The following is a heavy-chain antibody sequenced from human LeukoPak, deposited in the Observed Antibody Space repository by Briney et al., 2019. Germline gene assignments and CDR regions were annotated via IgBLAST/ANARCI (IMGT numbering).Heavy chain of an antibody. J-gene: IGHJ6*03. V-gene: IGHV4-59*12. Sequence: SETLSLTCTVSGCSISGYYWNWIRQPPGKGLEWIGFIYYSGSTNYNPSLKSPVTISLDTSKNQFSLKLSSVTAADTAVYYCASHLLGYCTNGVCYTDYHYYYMDVWGKGTTVTVSS. D-gene: IGHD2-8*01. CDR3: ASHLLGYCTNGVCYTDYHYYYMDV. CDR2: IYYSGST. CDR1: GCSISGYY.